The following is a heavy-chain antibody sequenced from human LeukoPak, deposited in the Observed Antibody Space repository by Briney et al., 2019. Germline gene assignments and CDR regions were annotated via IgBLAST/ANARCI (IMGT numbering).Heavy chain of an antibody. CDR1: GYSISSGYY. V-gene: IGHV4-38-2*01. D-gene: IGHD3-22*01. CDR3: ARQKGYYYDSKGPYFDY. J-gene: IGHJ4*02. CDR2: IYHSGST. Sequence: ALETLSLTCAVSGYSISSGYYWGWIRQPPGKGLEWIGSIYHSGSTYYNPSLKSRVTISVDTSKNQFSLKLHSVTAADTAVYYCARQKGYYYDSKGPYFDYWGQGTLVTVSS.